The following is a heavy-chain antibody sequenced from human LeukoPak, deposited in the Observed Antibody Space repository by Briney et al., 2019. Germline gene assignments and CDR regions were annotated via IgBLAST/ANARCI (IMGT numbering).Heavy chain of an antibody. CDR2: INPSGGST. CDR3: ARDLRIAAAGTRRQVPGY. CDR1: GYTFTVYY. J-gene: IGHJ4*02. D-gene: IGHD6-13*01. Sequence: GASVKVSCRASGYTFTVYYMHWVRQAPGQGLEWMGIINPSGGSTSYAQKFQGRVTMTRDTSTSTVYMELSSLRSEDTAVYYCARDLRIAAAGTRRQVPGYWGQGTLVTVSS. V-gene: IGHV1-46*01.